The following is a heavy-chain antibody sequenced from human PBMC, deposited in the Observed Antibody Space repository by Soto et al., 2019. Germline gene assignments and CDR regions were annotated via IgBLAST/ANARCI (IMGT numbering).Heavy chain of an antibody. D-gene: IGHD3-16*01. Sequence: QAHLVASGGRVVQPGRSLRLSCAASGFNFSKFGTYWVRQAPGKGLEWVAVIWYDGSQKYYADSVKGRFTISRDNSNNTLYLQMSSLRAEDTAVYYCAKEVWGLYTFGRPLDNWGHGTLVTVSS. CDR1: GFNFSKFG. CDR3: AKEVWGLYTFGRPLDN. V-gene: IGHV3-33*07. J-gene: IGHJ4*01. CDR2: IWYDGSQK.